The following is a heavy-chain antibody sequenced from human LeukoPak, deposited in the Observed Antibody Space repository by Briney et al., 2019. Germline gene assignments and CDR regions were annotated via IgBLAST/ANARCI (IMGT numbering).Heavy chain of an antibody. Sequence: SETLSLTCTVSGVSITSRSYYWGWIRQPPGKGLEWIGNMFYGGNTYYNPSQESRVTISGDTATNQFSLRLSSVTAADTAVYYCTRHHIRLGSPSSLVDSWGQGTLVAVSS. CDR3: TRHHIRLGSPSSLVDS. CDR2: MFYGGNT. V-gene: IGHV4-39*01. J-gene: IGHJ4*02. D-gene: IGHD3-16*01. CDR1: GVSITSRSYY.